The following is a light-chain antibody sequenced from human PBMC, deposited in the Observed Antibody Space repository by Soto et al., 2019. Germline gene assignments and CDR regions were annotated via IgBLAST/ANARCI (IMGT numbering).Light chain of an antibody. J-gene: IGLJ2*01. V-gene: IGLV2-14*01. CDR3: SSYTSSSTLVV. CDR1: SSDVGGYNY. Sequence: QSALTQPASVSGSPGQSITISCTGTSSDVGGYNYVSWYQQHPGKAPKLMIYDVSNRPSGVSNRFSGSKSGNTACLTISGLQAEDEADDYCSSYTSSSTLVVFGGGTKLTVL. CDR2: DVS.